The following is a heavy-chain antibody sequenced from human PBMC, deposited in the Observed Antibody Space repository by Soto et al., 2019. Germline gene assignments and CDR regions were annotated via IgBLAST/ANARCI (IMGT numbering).Heavy chain of an antibody. V-gene: IGHV4-34*01. J-gene: IGHJ4*02. CDR2: INHSGIT. CDR1: GGSFNDYY. Sequence: SXTLSLTCAVYGGSFNDYYWSWIRQPPGKGLEWIGEINHSGITNYNPSLKSRVTISVDTSKNQFSLNPRSVTAADTAVYYCARDKSTVTIFDYWGPGALVTVSS. CDR3: ARDKSTVTIFDY. D-gene: IGHD4-17*01.